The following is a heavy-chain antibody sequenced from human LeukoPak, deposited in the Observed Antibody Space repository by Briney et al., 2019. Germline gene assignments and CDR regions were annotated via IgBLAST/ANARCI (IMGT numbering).Heavy chain of an antibody. D-gene: IGHD1-26*01. J-gene: IGHJ4*02. CDR2: IRYDGRNK. Sequence: PGGSLRLSCAASGFTFSSYGMHWVRQAPGKGLDWVAFIRYDGRNKYYADSVKGRFTISRDNSKNTLYLQMNSLRAEDTAVYYCAKDSIVGATEDDYWGQGTLVTVSS. CDR3: AKDSIVGATEDDY. CDR1: GFTFSSYG. V-gene: IGHV3-30*02.